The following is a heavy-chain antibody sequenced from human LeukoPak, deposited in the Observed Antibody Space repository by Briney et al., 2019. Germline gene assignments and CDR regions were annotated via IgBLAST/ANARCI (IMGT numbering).Heavy chain of an antibody. CDR2: IKQDGSKK. CDR3: VSFYETY. Sequence: GGSLRLSCVASGFPFSSYWMTWVRQAPGKGLEWVANIKQDGSKKSYVDSVKGRFTISKDNAKNTVYLQMNSLRAEDTAVYYCVSFYETYWGRGTLVTVSS. CDR1: GFPFSSYW. J-gene: IGHJ4*02. V-gene: IGHV3-7*01. D-gene: IGHD2/OR15-2a*01.